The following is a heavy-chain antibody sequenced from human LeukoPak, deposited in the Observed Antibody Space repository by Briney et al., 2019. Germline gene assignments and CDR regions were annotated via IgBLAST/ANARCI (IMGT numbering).Heavy chain of an antibody. V-gene: IGHV4-4*07. CDR3: AGVSSGWYNEY. CDR1: GGSISSYY. D-gene: IGHD6-19*01. CDR2: IYTSGSI. Sequence: SETLSLTCTVSGGSISSYYWSWIRQPAGKGLEWIGRIYTSGSIDYNPSLKSRVTLSVDTSENQFSLKLSSVTAADTAVYFCAGVSSGWYNEYWGQGTLVTVSS. J-gene: IGHJ4*02.